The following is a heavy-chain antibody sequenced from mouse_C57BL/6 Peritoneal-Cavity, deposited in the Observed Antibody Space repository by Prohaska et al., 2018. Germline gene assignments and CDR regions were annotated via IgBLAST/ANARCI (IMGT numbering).Heavy chain of an antibody. CDR3: ARLTGTNY. V-gene: IGHV1-26*01. J-gene: IGHJ2*01. D-gene: IGHD4-1*01. CDR2: INPNTGVT. Sequence: HGKRLLCIGHINPNTGVTSYNQKFKGKATLTVVKSYSTSYMELRLLTSDDSAVYYCARLTGTNYWGQGTTLTVSS.